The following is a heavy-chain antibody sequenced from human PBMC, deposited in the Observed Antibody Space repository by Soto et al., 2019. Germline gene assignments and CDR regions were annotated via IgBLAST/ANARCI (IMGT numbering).Heavy chain of an antibody. J-gene: IGHJ4*02. Sequence: PSETLSLTCAVYGGSFSCYYWIWIRQPPGKGLEWIGEINHSGSTNYNPSLKSRVTISVDTSKNQFSLKLSSVTAADTAVYYCARGNHLYHYWGQGTLVTVSS. CDR1: GGSFSCYY. CDR3: ARGNHLYHY. V-gene: IGHV4-34*01. CDR2: INHSGST.